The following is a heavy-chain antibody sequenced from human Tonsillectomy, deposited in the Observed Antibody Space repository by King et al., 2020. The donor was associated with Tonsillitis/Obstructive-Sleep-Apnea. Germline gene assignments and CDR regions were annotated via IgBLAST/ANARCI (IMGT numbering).Heavy chain of an antibody. V-gene: IGHV3-53*01. CDR1: GFTVSSNY. J-gene: IGHJ6*03. CDR3: ARGYCSSTSCPYYYYYMGV. D-gene: IGHD2-2*01. CDR2: IYSGGST. Sequence: QLVQSGGGLIQPGGSLRLSCAVSGFTVSSNYMSWVRQAPVKGLEWVSVIYSGGSTYYADSVKGRFTISRDNSKNTLYLQLNSLRAEDTAVYYCARGYCSSTSCPYYYYYMGVWGKGTTVTVSS.